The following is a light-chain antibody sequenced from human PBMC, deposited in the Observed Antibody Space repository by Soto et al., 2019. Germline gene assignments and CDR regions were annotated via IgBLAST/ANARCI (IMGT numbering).Light chain of an antibody. J-gene: IGLJ2*01. V-gene: IGLV4-69*01. CDR1: SGHSIYA. CDR2: LNSGGSH. CDR3: QTWGTGPVV. Sequence: QLVLTQSPSASASLGSSVKLTCTLSSGHSIYAIAWHQQQPEKGPRYLMKLNSGGSHNKGDGIPDRFSGSSSGAERYLTISSLQSEDEADYYCQTWGTGPVVFGGGTKLTVL.